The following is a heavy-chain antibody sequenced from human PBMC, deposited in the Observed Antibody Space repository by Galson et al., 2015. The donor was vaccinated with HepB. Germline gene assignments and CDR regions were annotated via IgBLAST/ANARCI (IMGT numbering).Heavy chain of an antibody. CDR1: GFTFSSYA. CDR3: SYYRRYNWFDP. Sequence: SLRLSCAASGFTFSSYAMSWVRQAPGKGLEWVSVTYSDGNTYYIDSVKGRFTVSRDKSKNTLYLQMNSLRAEDTAVYHCSYYRRYNWFDPWGQGTLVTVSS. D-gene: IGHD3-10*01. CDR2: TYSDGNT. J-gene: IGHJ5*02. V-gene: IGHV3-66*01.